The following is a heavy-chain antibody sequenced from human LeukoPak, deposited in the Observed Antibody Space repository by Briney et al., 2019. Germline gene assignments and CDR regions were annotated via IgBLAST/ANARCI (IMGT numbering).Heavy chain of an antibody. D-gene: IGHD3-16*02. Sequence: PSETLSLTCTVSGGSISSSNYYWSWIRQPPGKGLEWIGEMTHSGSTNYNPSLKSRVTISVDTSKNQFSLKLSSVTVADTAVYYCARRTFGGVIKYWGQGILVTVSS. J-gene: IGHJ4*02. CDR2: MTHSGST. CDR3: ARRTFGGVIKY. CDR1: GGSISSSNYY. V-gene: IGHV4-39*07.